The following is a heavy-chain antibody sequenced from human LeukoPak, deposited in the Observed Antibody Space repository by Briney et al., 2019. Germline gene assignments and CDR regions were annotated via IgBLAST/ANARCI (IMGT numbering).Heavy chain of an antibody. V-gene: IGHV4-59*01. CDR1: GYSISRNS. CDR2: VDYSGSI. J-gene: IGHJ3*02. CDR3: ARGNRRNDYVWASYRYSGDVFDI. Sequence: SETLSLTCTVSGYSISRNSWNWIRQSPGEGLEWIGYVDYSGSINYNPSLTSRVTISLDTSKNQFFLTLTSVTGADTAVYYCARGNRRNDYVWASYRYSGDVFDIWGQGTIVTVSS. D-gene: IGHD3-16*02.